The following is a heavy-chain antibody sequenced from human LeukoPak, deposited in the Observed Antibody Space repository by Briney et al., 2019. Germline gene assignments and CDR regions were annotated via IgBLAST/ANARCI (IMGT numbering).Heavy chain of an antibody. Sequence: SETLSLTCIVSGVSISGYYWSWIRQPPGKGLEWIGYIYYSGSTYYNPSLKSRVTISVDTSKNQFSLKLSSVTAADTAVYYCASLTPDDYWGQGTLVTVSS. CDR1: GVSISGYY. CDR2: IYYSGST. D-gene: IGHD1-14*01. J-gene: IGHJ4*02. V-gene: IGHV4-30-4*01. CDR3: ASLTPDDY.